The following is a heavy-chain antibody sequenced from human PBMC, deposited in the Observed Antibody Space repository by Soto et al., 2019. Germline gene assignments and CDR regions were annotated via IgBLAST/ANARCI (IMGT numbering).Heavy chain of an antibody. V-gene: IGHV3-30*18. Sequence: PGGSLRLSCAASGFTFSSYGMHWVRQAPGKGLEWVAVISYDGSNKYYADSVKGRFTISRDNSKNTLYLQMNSLRAEDTAVYYCAKSRPDTAMVTEYWGEGTLVTVSS. CDR2: ISYDGSNK. CDR1: GFTFSSYG. CDR3: AKSRPDTAMVTEY. J-gene: IGHJ4*02. D-gene: IGHD5-18*01.